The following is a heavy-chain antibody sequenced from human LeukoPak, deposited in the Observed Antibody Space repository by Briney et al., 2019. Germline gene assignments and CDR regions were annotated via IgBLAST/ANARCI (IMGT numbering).Heavy chain of an antibody. CDR2: IKQDGSEK. V-gene: IGHV3-7*03. CDR3: ARDHSLYYDILTGYAFDY. J-gene: IGHJ4*02. CDR1: GFTFSSYW. Sequence: GGSLRLPCAASGFTFSSYWMSWVRQAPGKGLEWVANIKQDGSEKYYVDSVKGRFTISRDNAENSLYLQMNSLRAEDTAVYYCARDHSLYYDILTGYAFDYWGQGTLVTVSS. D-gene: IGHD3-9*01.